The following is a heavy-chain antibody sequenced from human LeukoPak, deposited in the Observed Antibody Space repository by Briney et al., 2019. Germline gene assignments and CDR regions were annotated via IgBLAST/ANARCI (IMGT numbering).Heavy chain of an antibody. J-gene: IGHJ3*02. CDR2: ISYDGSNK. CDR1: GFTFSSYA. V-gene: IGHV3-30-3*01. CDR3: ASFPSGSPLSGAFDI. Sequence: GGSLRLSCAASGFTFSSYAMHWVRQAPGKGLEWVAVISYDGSNKYYADSVKGRFTISRDNSKNTLYLQMNSLRAEDTAVYYCASFPSGSPLSGAFDIWGQGTMVTVSS. D-gene: IGHD3-10*01.